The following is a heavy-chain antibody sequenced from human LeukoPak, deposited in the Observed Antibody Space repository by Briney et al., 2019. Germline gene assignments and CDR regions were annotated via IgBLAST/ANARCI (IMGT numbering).Heavy chain of an antibody. CDR1: GYTFTSYG. CDR3: ARGIGYSSSSWYFDY. J-gene: IGHJ4*02. CDR2: ISAYNGNT. V-gene: IGHV1-18*01. Sequence: ASVKVSCKASGYTFTSYGITWVRQAPGQGLEWMGWISAYNGNTNYAQKFQGRVAMTTDTSTSTAYMELRSLRSDDTAVYYCARGIGYSSSSWYFDYWGQGTLVAVSS. D-gene: IGHD6-6*01.